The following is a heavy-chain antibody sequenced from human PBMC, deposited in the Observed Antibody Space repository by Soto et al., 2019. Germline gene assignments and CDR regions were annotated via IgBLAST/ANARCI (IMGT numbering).Heavy chain of an antibody. CDR3: ARVRDIVVVPAATNWFDP. Sequence: ASVKVSCKASGYTFTGYYMHWVRQAPGQGLEWMGWINPNSGGTNYAQKFQGRVAMTRDTSISTAYMELSRLRSDDTAVYYCARVRDIVVVPAATNWFDPWGQGTLVTVSS. CDR1: GYTFTGYY. CDR2: INPNSGGT. V-gene: IGHV1-2*02. D-gene: IGHD2-2*01. J-gene: IGHJ5*02.